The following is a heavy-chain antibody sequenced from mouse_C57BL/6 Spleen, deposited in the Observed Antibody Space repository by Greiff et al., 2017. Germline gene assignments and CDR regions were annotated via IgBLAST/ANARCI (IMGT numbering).Heavy chain of an antibody. D-gene: IGHD1-1*01. CDR1: GYTFTDYY. CDR3: ARGDGSHWYFDV. Sequence: VQLQQSGAELVRPGASVKLSCKASGYTFTDYYINWVKQRPGQGLEWIARIYPGSGNTYYNEKFKGKATLTAEKSSSTAYMQLSSLTSEDSAVYFCARGDGSHWYFDVWGTGTTVTVSS. J-gene: IGHJ1*03. V-gene: IGHV1-76*01. CDR2: IYPGSGNT.